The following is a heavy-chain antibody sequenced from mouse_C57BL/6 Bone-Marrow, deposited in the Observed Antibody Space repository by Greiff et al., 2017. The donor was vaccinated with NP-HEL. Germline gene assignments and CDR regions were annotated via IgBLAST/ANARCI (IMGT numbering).Heavy chain of an antibody. J-gene: IGHJ2*01. D-gene: IGHD1-1*01. Sequence: VQLQQSGAELVRPGASVKLSCTASGFNIKDDYMHWVKQRPEQGLEWIGWIDPENGDTEYASKFQGKATITADTSSNTAYLQLSSLTSEDTAVYYCTPTPPHYGGSLVYFEYWGQGTTLTVSS. V-gene: IGHV14-4*01. CDR3: TPTPPHYGGSLVYFEY. CDR2: IDPENGDT. CDR1: GFNIKDDY.